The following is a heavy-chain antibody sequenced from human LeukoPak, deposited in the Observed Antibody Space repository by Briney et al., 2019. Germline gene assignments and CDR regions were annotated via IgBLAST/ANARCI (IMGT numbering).Heavy chain of an antibody. J-gene: IGHJ4*02. Sequence: PSGTLSLTCAVSGASISRSNWWSWVRQPPGKGLEWIGEIYHSGSTNYNPSLKSRVTISVDKSKNQFSLKLSSVTAADTAVYYCARVRRNEYYDFWSGYYSSSQFDYWGQGTLVTVSS. CDR2: IYHSGST. CDR3: ARVRRNEYYDFWSGYYSSSQFDY. D-gene: IGHD3-3*01. V-gene: IGHV4-4*02. CDR1: GASISRSNW.